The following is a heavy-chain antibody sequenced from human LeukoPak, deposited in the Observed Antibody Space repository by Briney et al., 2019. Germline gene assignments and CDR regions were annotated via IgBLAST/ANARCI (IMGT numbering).Heavy chain of an antibody. V-gene: IGHV3-23*01. D-gene: IGHD6-6*01. CDR2: ISGSGGST. CDR3: AKPYSSSLYYYYMDV. J-gene: IGHJ6*03. Sequence: GRSLRLSCAASGFTFSSYAMSWVRQAPGKGLEWVSAISGSGGSTYYADSVKGRFTISRDNSKNTLYLQMNSLRAEDTAVYYCAKPYSSSLYYYYMDVWGKGTTVTVSS. CDR1: GFTFSSYA.